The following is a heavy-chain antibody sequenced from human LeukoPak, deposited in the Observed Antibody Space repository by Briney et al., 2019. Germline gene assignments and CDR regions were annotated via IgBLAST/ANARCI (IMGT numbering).Heavy chain of an antibody. V-gene: IGHV1-2*02. D-gene: IGHD3-3*01. CDR1: GYTFTGYY. Sequence: GASVKLCCKASGYTFTGYYMHWVRQAPGQGLEWMGWINANSGGTNYAQKFQGSVTMTRDTSTSTAYMELSSLRSDDTAVYYRARGKYDFGRADNPPFGYWGQGTLVTVSS. J-gene: IGHJ4*02. CDR3: ARGKYDFGRADNPPFGY. CDR2: INANSGGT.